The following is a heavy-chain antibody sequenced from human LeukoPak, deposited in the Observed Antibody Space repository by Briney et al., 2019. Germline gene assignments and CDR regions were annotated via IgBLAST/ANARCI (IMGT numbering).Heavy chain of an antibody. J-gene: IGHJ3*02. CDR2: ISSSSSYT. CDR3: ARVGRMRIAVAGARAFDI. D-gene: IGHD6-19*01. V-gene: IGHV3-11*06. Sequence: PGGSLRLSCAASGFTFSDYYMSWFRQAPGKGLEWVSYISSSSSYTNYADSVKGRFTISRDNAKNSLYLQMNSLRAEDTAVYYCARVGRMRIAVAGARAFDIWGQGTMVTVSS. CDR1: GFTFSDYY.